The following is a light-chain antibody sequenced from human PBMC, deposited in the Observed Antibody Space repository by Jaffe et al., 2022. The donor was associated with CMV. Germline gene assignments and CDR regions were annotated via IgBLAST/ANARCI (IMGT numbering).Light chain of an antibody. V-gene: IGKV3-20*01. Sequence: EIVLTQSPGTLSLSPGERATLSCRASKSVSFNYLAWYQQKLGQAPRLLIHGVSSRATGIPDRFSGSGSGTDFTLTISSLEPEDFAVYYCQQYSRSPWTFGQGTKVEIK. CDR2: GVS. CDR3: QQYSRSPWT. J-gene: IGKJ1*01. CDR1: KSVSFNY.